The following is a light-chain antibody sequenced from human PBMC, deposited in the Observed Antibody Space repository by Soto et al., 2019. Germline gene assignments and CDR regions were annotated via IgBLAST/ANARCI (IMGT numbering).Light chain of an antibody. J-gene: IGLJ1*01. Sequence: QSVLTQPPSASGTPGQRVTISCSGSSSNIGTYSVSWYQQFPGTAPRLLIYSDNQRPSGVPDRFSGSRSGNTASLTISGLQAEDEADYYCSSYTDSSNYVFGTGTKVTVL. CDR2: SDN. CDR1: SSNIGTYS. CDR3: SSYTDSSNYV. V-gene: IGLV1-44*01.